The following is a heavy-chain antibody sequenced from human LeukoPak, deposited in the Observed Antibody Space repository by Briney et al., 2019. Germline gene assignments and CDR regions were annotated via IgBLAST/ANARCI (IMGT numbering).Heavy chain of an antibody. Sequence: PGGSLRLSCAASGFTLSTFGMSWVRQAPGKGLDWVSGIGNTGEFTNYADSVKGRFTISRDNSKNTVYLQMNSLRAEDTAVYYCARDQGTVLRFLEWSDAFDIWGQGTMVTVSS. CDR2: IGNTGEFT. CDR1: GFTLSTFG. CDR3: ARDQGTVLRFLEWSDAFDI. D-gene: IGHD3-3*01. J-gene: IGHJ3*02. V-gene: IGHV3-23*01.